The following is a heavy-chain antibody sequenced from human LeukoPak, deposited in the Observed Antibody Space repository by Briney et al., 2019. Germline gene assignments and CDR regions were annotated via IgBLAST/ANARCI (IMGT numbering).Heavy chain of an antibody. J-gene: IGHJ6*02. D-gene: IGHD2-15*01. CDR3: AVGYCSGGSCRTDYGMDV. CDR1: GYTFTGYY. Sequence: ASVKGSCKASGYTFTGYYMHWVRQAPGQGLEWMGWINPNSGGTNYAQKFQGRVTMTRDTSISTAYMELSRLRSDDTAVYYCAVGYCSGGSCRTDYGMDVWGQGTTVTVSS. CDR2: INPNSGGT. V-gene: IGHV1-2*02.